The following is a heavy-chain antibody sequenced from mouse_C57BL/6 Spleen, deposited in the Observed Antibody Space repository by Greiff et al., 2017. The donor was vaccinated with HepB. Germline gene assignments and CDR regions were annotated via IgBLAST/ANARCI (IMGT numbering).Heavy chain of an antibody. CDR2: ISSGGDYI. CDR1: GFTFSSYA. V-gene: IGHV5-9-1*02. Sequence: EVKVVESGEGLVKPGGSLKLSCAASGFTFSSYAMSWVRQTPEKRLEWVAYISSGGDYIYYADTVKGRFTISRDNARNTLYLQMSSLKSEDTAMYYCTRGGAVVAPYAMDYWGQGTSVTVSS. D-gene: IGHD1-1*01. CDR3: TRGGAVVAPYAMDY. J-gene: IGHJ4*01.